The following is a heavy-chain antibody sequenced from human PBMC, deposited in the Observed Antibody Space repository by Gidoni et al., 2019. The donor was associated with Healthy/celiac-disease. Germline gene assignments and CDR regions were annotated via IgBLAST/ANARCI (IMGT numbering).Heavy chain of an antibody. V-gene: IGHV3-33*01. CDR3: ARGKNYYYDSSGEIDY. CDR1: GCTFSSYG. D-gene: IGHD3-22*01. Sequence: QVQLVESGGGVVQPGRCLRLSCAASGCTFSSYGMHWVRQAPGKGLEWVAVRWYGGINKYYADSVKVRFTISRDNSNNTLYLQMNSLRAEDTAVYYCARGKNYYYDSSGEIDYWGQGTLVTVSS. J-gene: IGHJ4*02. CDR2: RWYGGINK.